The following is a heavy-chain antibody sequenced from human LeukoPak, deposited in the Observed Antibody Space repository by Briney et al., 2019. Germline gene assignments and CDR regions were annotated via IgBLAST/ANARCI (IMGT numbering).Heavy chain of an antibody. V-gene: IGHV4-61*03. CDR3: ARDRPGSYWYFDL. D-gene: IGHD3-10*01. Sequence: SETLSLTCTVSGVSVSSANYYWSWIRQPPGKGLEYIGYIYYTGSTNYNPSLKSRATISIDTSKNYFSLKLNSVIAADTAVYYCARDRPGSYWYFDLWGRGTLVTVSS. J-gene: IGHJ2*01. CDR1: GVSVSSANYY. CDR2: IYYTGST.